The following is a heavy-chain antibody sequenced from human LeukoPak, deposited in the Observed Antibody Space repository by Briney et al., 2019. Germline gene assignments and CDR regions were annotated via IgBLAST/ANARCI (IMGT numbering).Heavy chain of an antibody. CDR3: ARAGGSYGSSHYYMDV. CDR1: GFTFSSYA. CDR2: ISGSGGST. J-gene: IGHJ6*03. Sequence: PGGSLRLSCAASGFTFSSYAMSWVRQAPGKGLEWVSAISGSGGSTYYADSVKGRFTISRDNSKNTLYLQMNSPRAEDTAVYYCARAGGSYGSSHYYMDVWGKGTTVTVSS. D-gene: IGHD1-26*01. V-gene: IGHV3-23*01.